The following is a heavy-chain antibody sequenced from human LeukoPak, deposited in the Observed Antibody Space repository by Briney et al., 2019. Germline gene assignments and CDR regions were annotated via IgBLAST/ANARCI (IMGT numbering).Heavy chain of an antibody. CDR2: ISGSGGST. D-gene: IGHD6-13*01. Sequence: ETLSLTCAVYGGSFSGYYWSWIRQPPGKGLEWVSAISGSGGSTYYADSVKGRFTISRDNSKNTLYLQMNSLRAEDTAVYYCAKAPQGSWYGVYWGQGTLVTVSS. J-gene: IGHJ4*02. CDR3: AKAPQGSWYGVY. V-gene: IGHV3-23*01. CDR1: GGSFSGYY.